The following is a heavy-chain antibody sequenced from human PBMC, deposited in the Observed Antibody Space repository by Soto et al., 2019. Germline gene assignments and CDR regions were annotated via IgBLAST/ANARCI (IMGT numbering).Heavy chain of an antibody. CDR3: ARDRDIVGVPATPYYYYYYGMDV. CDR2: ISSSGSTI. Sequence: PGGSLRLSCAASGFTFSSYEMNWVRQAPGKGLEWVSYISSSGSTIYYADSVKGRFTISRDNAKNSLYLQMNSLSAEDTAVYYCARDRDIVGVPATPYYYYYYGMDVWGQGTRVTVSS. V-gene: IGHV3-48*03. D-gene: IGHD2-2*01. CDR1: GFTFSSYE. J-gene: IGHJ6*02.